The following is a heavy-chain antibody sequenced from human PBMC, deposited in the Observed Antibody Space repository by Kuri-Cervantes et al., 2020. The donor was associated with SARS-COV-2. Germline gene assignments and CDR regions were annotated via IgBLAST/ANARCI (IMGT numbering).Heavy chain of an antibody. V-gene: IGHV3-7*01. CDR3: ARDPRGVVNPYYYYGMDV. CDR1: GITFSSYW. J-gene: IGHJ6*02. Sequence: GESLKISCAGSGITFSSYWMNWVRQAPGKGLEWVANIKQDGSETYYVDSVKGRFTISRDDAKNSLFLQMNSLRAEDTAVYYCARDPRGVVNPYYYYGMDVWGQGTTVTVSS. D-gene: IGHD3-3*01. CDR2: IKQDGSET.